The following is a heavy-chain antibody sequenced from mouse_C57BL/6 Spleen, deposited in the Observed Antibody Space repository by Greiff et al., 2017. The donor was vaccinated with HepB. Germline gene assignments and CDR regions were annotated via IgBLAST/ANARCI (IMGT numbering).Heavy chain of an antibody. Sequence: VKLMESGPELVKPGASVKISCKASGYAFSSSWMNWVKQRPGKGLEWIGRIYPGDGDTNYNGKFKGKATLTADKSSSTAYMQLSSLTSEDSAVYFCARRSYDGYYHYYAMDYWGQGTSVTVSS. V-gene: IGHV1-82*01. CDR1: GYAFSSSW. D-gene: IGHD2-3*01. CDR3: ARRSYDGYYHYYAMDY. J-gene: IGHJ4*01. CDR2: IYPGDGDT.